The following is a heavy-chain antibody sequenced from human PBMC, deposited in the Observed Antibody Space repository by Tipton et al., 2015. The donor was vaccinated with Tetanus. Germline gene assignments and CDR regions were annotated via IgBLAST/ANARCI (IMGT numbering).Heavy chain of an antibody. CDR2: ISAYNGNT. J-gene: IGHJ5*02. D-gene: IGHD6-13*01. V-gene: IGHV1-18*01. Sequence: QLVQSGAEVKKPGASVKVSCKASGYTFTSYGISWVRQAPGQGLEWMGWISAYNGNTNYAQKLQGRVTMTTDTSTSTAYMELRSLRSADTAVFYCAGDPRNGIAAAAWFVAWGQGPLVTVSS. CDR3: AGDPRNGIAAAAWFVA. CDR1: GYTFTSYG.